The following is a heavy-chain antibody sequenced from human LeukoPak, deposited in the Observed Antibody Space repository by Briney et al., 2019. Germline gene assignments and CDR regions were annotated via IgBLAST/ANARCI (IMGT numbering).Heavy chain of an antibody. Sequence: ASVKVSCKASGYTFTSYAMNWVRQAPGQGLEWMGWINTNTGNPTYAQGFTGRFVFSLDTSVSTAYLQISSLKAEDTAVYYCARAGRYDWGIAARASLFGYWGQGTLVTVSS. CDR1: GYTFTSYA. J-gene: IGHJ4*02. V-gene: IGHV7-4-1*02. CDR2: INTNTGNP. D-gene: IGHD6-6*01. CDR3: ARAGRYDWGIAARASLFGY.